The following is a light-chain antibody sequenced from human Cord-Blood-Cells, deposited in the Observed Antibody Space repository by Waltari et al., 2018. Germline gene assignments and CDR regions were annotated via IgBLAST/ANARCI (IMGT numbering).Light chain of an antibody. Sequence: DIVMTQSPDSLAVSLGERAPINCKSSKSVLYSSNNKNYLAWSQQKPGQPPKLPIYWASTRESGVPDRFSGSGSGTDFTLTISSLQAEDVAVYYCQQYYSTPHTFGQGTKLEIK. CDR3: QQYYSTPHT. V-gene: IGKV4-1*01. CDR2: WAS. J-gene: IGKJ2*01. CDR1: KSVLYSSNNKNY.